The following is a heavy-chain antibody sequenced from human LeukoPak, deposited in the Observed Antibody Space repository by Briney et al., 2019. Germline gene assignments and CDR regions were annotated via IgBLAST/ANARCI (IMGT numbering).Heavy chain of an antibody. Sequence: GGSLRLSCAASGFTFSSYAMHWVRQAPGKGLEWVAVISYDGSNKYYADSVKGRFTISRDNSKNTLYLQMNSLRAEDTAVYYCARGDSSGYNDYWGQGTLVTVSS. CDR2: ISYDGSNK. CDR1: GFTFSSYA. J-gene: IGHJ4*02. V-gene: IGHV3-30-3*01. D-gene: IGHD3-22*01. CDR3: ARGDSSGYNDY.